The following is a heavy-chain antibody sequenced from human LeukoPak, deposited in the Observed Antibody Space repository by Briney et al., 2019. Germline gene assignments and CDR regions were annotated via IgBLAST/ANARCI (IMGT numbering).Heavy chain of an antibody. CDR3: ARAKPKNMVRGLIMRRESRYYFDY. CDR1: GFTVSSNY. Sequence: GGTLRLSCAASGFTVSSNYMSWVRQAPGKGLEWVSVIYSGGSTYYADSVKGRFTISRDNSKSTLYIQMNSLRAEDTAVYYCARAKPKNMVRGLIMRRESRYYFDYWGQGTLVTVSS. D-gene: IGHD3-10*01. J-gene: IGHJ4*02. CDR2: IYSGGST. V-gene: IGHV3-53*01.